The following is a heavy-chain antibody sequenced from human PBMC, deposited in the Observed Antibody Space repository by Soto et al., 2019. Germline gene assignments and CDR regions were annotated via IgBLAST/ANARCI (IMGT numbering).Heavy chain of an antibody. J-gene: IGHJ3*02. Sequence: EAQLLESGGGFVQPGGSLRLSCAASGFSFSSHWMHWVRQAPGKGLVWVSRMKGDGSTANYADSVKGRLTISRDNARNDLYLPIITLRVQDTAVYYCVRGIPGHYVFDTWGQGTMVTVSS. CDR2: MKGDGSTA. D-gene: IGHD3-10*02. V-gene: IGHV3-74*01. CDR3: VRGIPGHYVFDT. CDR1: GFSFSSHW.